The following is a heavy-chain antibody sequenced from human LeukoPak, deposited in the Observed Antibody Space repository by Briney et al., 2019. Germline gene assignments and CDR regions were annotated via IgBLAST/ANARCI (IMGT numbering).Heavy chain of an antibody. CDR2: IYTSGST. V-gene: IGHV4-61*02. CDR3: AMGHSGIAAPGKYYFDY. CDR1: GGSISSGSYY. Sequence: PSETLSLTCTVSGGSISSGSYYWSWIRQPAGKGLEWIGRIYTSGSTNYNPSLKSRVTISVDTSKNQFSLKLSSVTAADTAVYYCAMGHSGIAAPGKYYFDYWGQGTLVTVSS. D-gene: IGHD6-13*01. J-gene: IGHJ4*02.